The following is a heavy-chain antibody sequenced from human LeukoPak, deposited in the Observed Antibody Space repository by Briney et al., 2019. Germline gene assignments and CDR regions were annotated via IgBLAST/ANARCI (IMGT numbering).Heavy chain of an antibody. V-gene: IGHV3-23*01. J-gene: IGHJ4*02. Sequence: GGSLRLSCAASGFSSSSYAMSWVRQAPGKGLEWVSGISGSAGSAYYADSVKGRFTISRDNSKNTLYLQMNSLRAEDTAVYYCAKDLSTSWYRFDCWGQGTLVTVSS. CDR1: GFSSSSYA. D-gene: IGHD6-13*01. CDR3: AKDLSTSWYRFDC. CDR2: ISGSAGSA.